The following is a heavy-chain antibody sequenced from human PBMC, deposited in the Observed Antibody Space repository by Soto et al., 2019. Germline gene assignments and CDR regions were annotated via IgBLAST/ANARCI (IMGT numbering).Heavy chain of an antibody. J-gene: IGHJ4*02. CDR1: GGSISSGGYY. V-gene: IGHV4-30-4*08. Sequence: SLSLTCTVSGGSISSGGYYWSWIRQHPGKGLEWIGYIYYSGSTYYNPSLKSRVTISVDTSKNQFSLKLSSVTAADTAVYYCARVESVAARPIDYWGQGTLVTVSS. CDR3: ARVESVAARPIDY. CDR2: IYYSGST. D-gene: IGHD6-6*01.